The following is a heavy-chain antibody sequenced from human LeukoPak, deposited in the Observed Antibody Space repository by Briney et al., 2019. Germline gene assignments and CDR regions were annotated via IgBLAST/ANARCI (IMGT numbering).Heavy chain of an antibody. D-gene: IGHD6-19*01. J-gene: IGHJ4*02. V-gene: IGHV3-23*01. CDR1: GFTFSSYA. CDR3: AKDSSGWYVGYFDY. CDR2: ISGSGGST. Sequence: GGSLRLSCAASGFTFSSYAMSWVRQAPGKGLEWVSAISGSGGSTYCADSVKGRFTISRDNSKNTLYLQMNSLRAEDTAVYYCAKDSSGWYVGYFDYWGQGTLVTVSS.